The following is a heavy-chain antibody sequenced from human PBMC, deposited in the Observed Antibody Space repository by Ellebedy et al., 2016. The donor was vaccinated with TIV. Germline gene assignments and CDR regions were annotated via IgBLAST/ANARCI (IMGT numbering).Heavy chain of an antibody. D-gene: IGHD3-10*01. CDR1: GGSISSSNW. V-gene: IGHV4-4*02. J-gene: IGHJ4*02. CDR2: IYHSGST. CDR3: ARVSENYGTALDY. Sequence: SETLSLTXAVSGGSISSSNWWSWVRQPPGKGLEWIGEIYHSGSTNYNPSLKSRVTISVDTSKNQFSLKLSSVTAADTAVYYCARVSENYGTALDYWGQGTLVTVSS.